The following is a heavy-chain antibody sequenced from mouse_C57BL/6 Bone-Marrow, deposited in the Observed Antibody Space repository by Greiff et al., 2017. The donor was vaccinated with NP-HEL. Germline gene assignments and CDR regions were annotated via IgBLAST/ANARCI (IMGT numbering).Heavy chain of an antibody. CDR2: ISNLAYSI. CDR1: GFTFSDYG. CDR3: ARGADGYPFAY. Sequence: EVKLQESGGGLVQPGGSLKLSCAASGFTFSDYGMAWVRQAPRKGPEWVAFISNLAYSIYYADTVTGRFTISRENAKNTLYLEMSSLRSEDTAMYYCARGADGYPFAYWGQGTLVTVSA. V-gene: IGHV5-15*01. J-gene: IGHJ3*01. D-gene: IGHD2-3*01.